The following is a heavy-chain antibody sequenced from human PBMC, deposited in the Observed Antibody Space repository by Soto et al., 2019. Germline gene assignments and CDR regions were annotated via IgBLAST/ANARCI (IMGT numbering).Heavy chain of an antibody. D-gene: IGHD3-3*01. CDR1: EGSISNCGCC. CDR2: IYYSGNT. Sequence: LQLLCLRWSVAEGSISNCGCCWIWNNQHPGKGLEWIGYIYYSGNTNYNPSLKSRVTISADTSKNQFSLKLSSVTAADTAVYYCARGHYDFWSGYFATIDYWGQGTLVTVSS. J-gene: IGHJ4*02. V-gene: IGHV4-61*08. CDR3: ARGHYDFWSGYFATIDY.